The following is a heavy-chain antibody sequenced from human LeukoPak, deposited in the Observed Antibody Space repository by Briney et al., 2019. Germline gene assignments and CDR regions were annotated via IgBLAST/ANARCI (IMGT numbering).Heavy chain of an antibody. CDR1: GGSLSSGDYY. J-gene: IGHJ4*02. Sequence: SQTLPLTCTVSGGSLSSGDYYWSWLRQPPGRGLEWLGYIYYSGSTYYNPSLESRVTISVDTSKNQFSLKLSSVTAADTAVYYCARDKGCNYGPVDYWGQGTLVTVSS. V-gene: IGHV4-30-4*01. CDR3: ARDKGCNYGPVDY. CDR2: IYYSGST. D-gene: IGHD5-18*01.